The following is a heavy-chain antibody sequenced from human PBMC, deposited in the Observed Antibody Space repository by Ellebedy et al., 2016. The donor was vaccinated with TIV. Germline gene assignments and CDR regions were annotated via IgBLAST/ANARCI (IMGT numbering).Heavy chain of an antibody. Sequence: GESLKISXAASGFTFSSYAMSWVRQAPGKGLEWVSAISGSGGDTYYADSVKGRFTISRDNSKNTLFLQMNSLRAEVTAVYYCAKGGQWLDNDYWGQGTLVTVSS. CDR2: ISGSGGDT. CDR3: AKGGQWLDNDY. CDR1: GFTFSSYA. J-gene: IGHJ4*02. D-gene: IGHD6-19*01. V-gene: IGHV3-23*01.